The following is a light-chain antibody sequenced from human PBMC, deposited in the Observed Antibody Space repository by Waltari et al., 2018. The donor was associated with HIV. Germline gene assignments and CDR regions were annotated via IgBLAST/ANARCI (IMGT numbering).Light chain of an antibody. Sequence: QSLLPQPPSASGTPGQRVTIPCSGSYSNTGSNTVNWPQQLPGSAPSALIYNNEQRPSGVPDRFSGSKSGTSASLAISGLQSEDQGDYYCASWDDKLDGWVFGGGTRLTVL. V-gene: IGLV1-44*01. CDR3: ASWDDKLDGWV. CDR1: YSNTGSNT. J-gene: IGLJ3*02. CDR2: NNE.